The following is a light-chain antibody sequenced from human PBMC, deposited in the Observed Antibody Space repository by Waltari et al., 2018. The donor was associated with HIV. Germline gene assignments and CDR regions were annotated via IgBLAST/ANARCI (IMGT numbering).Light chain of an antibody. V-gene: IGLV8-61*01. J-gene: IGLJ2*01. CDR1: PGPVSTSYH. CDR2: STN. Sequence: QTVVTQEPSFSVSPVGTVTLTCALSPGPVSTSYHPSWYQQTPGQAPRTLIYSTNTRSSGVPDRFAGSILGNKAALTITGAQADDESDYYCVLYMDSGVVFGGGTKLTVL. CDR3: VLYMDSGVV.